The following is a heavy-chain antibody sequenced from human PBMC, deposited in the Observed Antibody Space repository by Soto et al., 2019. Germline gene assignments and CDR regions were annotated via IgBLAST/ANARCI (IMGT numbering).Heavy chain of an antibody. CDR3: ARWLLDY. CDR1: GFTFSSYG. CDR2: IWYDGSNK. V-gene: IGHV3-33*01. D-gene: IGHD5-12*01. Sequence: QVQLVESGGGVVQPGRSLRLSCAASGFTFSSYGMHWVRQAPGKGLEWVAVIWYDGSNKYYADSVKGRFTISRDKSKNTPYLQMTSLRAEDTAVYYCARWLLDYWCQGTLVTVSS. J-gene: IGHJ4*02.